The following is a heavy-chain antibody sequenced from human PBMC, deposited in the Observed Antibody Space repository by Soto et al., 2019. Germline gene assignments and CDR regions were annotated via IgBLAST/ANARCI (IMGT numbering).Heavy chain of an antibody. CDR3: AKETSPNTYYTFDF. J-gene: IGHJ3*01. CDR2: ISESGVYT. V-gene: IGHV3-23*01. D-gene: IGHD1-26*01. Sequence: PGGSLRLSCTASGFTFSTYAMSWVRQAPGEGLEWVSSISESGVYTDYADSVKGRFTISRDNSKNTLYVHMTSLRAEDTAVYYCAKETSPNTYYTFDFWGQGTMVTVSS. CDR1: GFTFSTYA.